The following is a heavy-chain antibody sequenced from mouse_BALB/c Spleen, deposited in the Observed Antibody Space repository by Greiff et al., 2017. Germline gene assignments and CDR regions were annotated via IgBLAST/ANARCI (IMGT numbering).Heavy chain of an antibody. CDR3: ARSPYGNYAMDY. J-gene: IGHJ4*01. CDR1: GYSFTDYI. Sequence: VQLQQTGPELVKPGASVKISCKASGYSFTDYIMLWVKQSHGKSLEWIGNINPYYGSTSYNLKFKGKATLTVDKSSSTAYMQLNSLTSEDSAVYYCARSPYGNYAMDYWGQGTSVTVSS. D-gene: IGHD2-1*01. CDR2: INPYYGST. V-gene: IGHV1-39*01.